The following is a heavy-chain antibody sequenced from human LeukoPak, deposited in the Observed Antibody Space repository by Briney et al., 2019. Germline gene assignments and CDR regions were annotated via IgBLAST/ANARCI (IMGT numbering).Heavy chain of an antibody. D-gene: IGHD1-26*01. CDR2: VYISGTT. V-gene: IGHV4-39*01. CDR3: ARQYSGSHDY. Sequence: PSETLSLTCSVSGGSISSSGFYWVWIRQPPRKGLEWIGTVYISGTTYYNPSLKSRVTISVDTSNNHFSLRLNSVTAADTAVYYCARQYSGSHDYWGLGTLVTVSS. CDR1: GGSISSSGFY. J-gene: IGHJ4*02.